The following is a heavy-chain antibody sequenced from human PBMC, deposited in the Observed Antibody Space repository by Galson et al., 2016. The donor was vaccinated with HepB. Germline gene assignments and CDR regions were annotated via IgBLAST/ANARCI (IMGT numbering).Heavy chain of an antibody. CDR2: IGSNSDYE. CDR3: ATYTKPLLRKLAYLFDN. Sequence: SLRLSCAASGFKFNIYGMSWVRQAPGKGLEWVASIGSNSDYEQYADSVRGRFTVSRDNARNSLFLQMNNLRLDDTAIYYCATYTKPLLRKLAYLFDNWGQGSLVSVSS. V-gene: IGHV3-21*01. CDR1: GFKFNIYG. J-gene: IGHJ4*02. D-gene: IGHD1-26*01.